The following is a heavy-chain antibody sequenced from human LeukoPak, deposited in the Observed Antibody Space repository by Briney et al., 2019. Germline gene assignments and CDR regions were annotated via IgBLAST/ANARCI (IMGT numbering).Heavy chain of an antibody. D-gene: IGHD1-26*01. CDR2: LYSDDTT. Sequence: GGSLRLSCAASGFIVNSNYMNWVRQAPGKGLEWVSVLYSDDTTYYADSVKGRFTISRDNSKNTLYLQMNNLRAEDTAAYYCARGGGYYAIDYWGQGTLVTVSS. CDR1: GFIVNSNY. V-gene: IGHV3-53*01. CDR3: ARGGGYYAIDY. J-gene: IGHJ4*02.